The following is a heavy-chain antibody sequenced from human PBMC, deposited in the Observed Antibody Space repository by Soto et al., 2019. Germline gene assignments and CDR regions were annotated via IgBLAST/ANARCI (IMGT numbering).Heavy chain of an antibody. Sequence: PSQTPSLTCDISRVTASHNRATWHWISLSPLRGLEWLGSTIYRSKWYNDYDESVKSRIAINPGTSKNQFSLHLKSVTPEDGAIYYRARAGPTFFGLLPHFDYWGQGSLVTVSS. V-gene: IGHV6-1*01. CDR1: RVTASHNRAT. J-gene: IGHJ4*02. CDR3: ARAGPTFFGLLPHFDY. D-gene: IGHD3-3*01. CDR2: TIYRSKWYN.